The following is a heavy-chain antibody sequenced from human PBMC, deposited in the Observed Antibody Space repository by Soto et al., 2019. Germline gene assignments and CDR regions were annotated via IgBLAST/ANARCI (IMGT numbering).Heavy chain of an antibody. CDR2: IYYSGST. CDR1: GGSISSGGYY. J-gene: IGHJ5*02. Sequence: QVQLQESGPGLVKPSQTLSLTCTVSGGSISSGGYYWSWIRQHPGKGLEWIGYIYYSGSTYYNPSVKSQVTLSVDTSKTLFAQKLSSVTAVDTAVYNGAGVRGGGNARDAWFDPWGQGTLVTVSS. V-gene: IGHV4-31*01. D-gene: IGHD2-15*01. CDR3: AGVRGGGNARDAWFDP.